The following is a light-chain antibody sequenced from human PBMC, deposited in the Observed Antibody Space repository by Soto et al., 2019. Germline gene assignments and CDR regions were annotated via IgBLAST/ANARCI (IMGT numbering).Light chain of an antibody. J-gene: IGKJ4*01. Sequence: DIQMTQSPSSLSASVGDRVTITCLAIQTIRSYLNWYQQKPGKAPVLLISAASSLQSGVPSRFSGSGSGTDFTLTISSLQPEDFATYYCQQSFSIPPLTFGGGTKV. CDR1: QTIRSY. CDR3: QQSFSIPPLT. V-gene: IGKV1-39*01. CDR2: AAS.